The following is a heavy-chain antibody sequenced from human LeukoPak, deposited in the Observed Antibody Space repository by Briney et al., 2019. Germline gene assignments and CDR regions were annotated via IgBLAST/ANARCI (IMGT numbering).Heavy chain of an antibody. CDR2: ISHSGST. D-gene: IGHD1-1*01. Sequence: SETLSLTCTVSGYSISSTYYGAWIRQPPGKGLEWIATISHSGSTYYTPSLESRLTISLDTSRIHFSLRLSSVTAADTAVYYCVRVNAPVATFDYWGLGTLVAVSS. V-gene: IGHV4-38-2*02. CDR3: VRVNAPVATFDY. J-gene: IGHJ4*02. CDR1: GYSISSTYY.